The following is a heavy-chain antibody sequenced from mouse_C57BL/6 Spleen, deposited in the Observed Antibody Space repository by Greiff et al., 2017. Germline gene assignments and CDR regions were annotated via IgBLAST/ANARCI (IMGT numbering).Heavy chain of an antibody. J-gene: IGHJ4*01. V-gene: IGHV1-64*01. Sequence: VQLQQPGAELVKPGASVKLSCKASGYTFTSYWMHWVKQRPGQGLEWIGMIHPNSGSTNYNEKFKSKATLTVDKSSSTAYMQLSSLTSEYSAVYYCARPSSGTGGYYAMDYWGQGTSVTVSS. CDR2: IHPNSGST. CDR1: GYTFTSYW. D-gene: IGHD4-1*01. CDR3: ARPSSGTGGYYAMDY.